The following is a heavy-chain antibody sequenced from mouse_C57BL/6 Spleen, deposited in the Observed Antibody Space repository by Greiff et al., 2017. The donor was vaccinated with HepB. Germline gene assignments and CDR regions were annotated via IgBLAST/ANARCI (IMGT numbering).Heavy chain of an antibody. CDR3: ARHGGTTVGPGY. D-gene: IGHD1-1*01. CDR1: GFTFSSYG. Sequence: EVKLVESGGDLVKPGGSLKLSCAASGFTFSSYGMSWVRQTPDKRLEWVATISSGGSYTYYPDSVKGRFTISRDTAKNTLYLQMSSLKSEDTAMYYCARHGGTTVGPGYWGQGTTLTVSS. V-gene: IGHV5-6*01. J-gene: IGHJ2*01. CDR2: ISSGGSYT.